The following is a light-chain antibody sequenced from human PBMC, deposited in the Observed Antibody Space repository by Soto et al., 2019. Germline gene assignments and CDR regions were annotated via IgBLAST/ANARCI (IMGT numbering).Light chain of an antibody. CDR3: QQRSNWPPWT. CDR2: DAS. CDR1: QSASTY. V-gene: IGKV3-11*01. Sequence: EIVLTQSPATLSLSPGERATLSCRASQSASTYLAWYQQKPGQAPRLLIYDASNRATGIPARFSGSGSGTDFTLTISSLEPEDFAVYYCQQRSNWPPWTFGQGTKVDIK. J-gene: IGKJ1*01.